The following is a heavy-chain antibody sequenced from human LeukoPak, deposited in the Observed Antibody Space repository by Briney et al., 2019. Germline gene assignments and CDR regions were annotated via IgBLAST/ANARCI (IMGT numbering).Heavy chain of an antibody. J-gene: IGHJ4*02. CDR2: ISGSGGST. CDR1: GFTFSNYA. D-gene: IGHD6-19*01. CDR3: AKDPTPIAVAGLDY. Sequence: GGSLRLSCAASGFTFSNYAMSWVRQAPGKGLEWVSAISGSGGSTHYADSVKGRFTISRDNSKNTLYLQMNSLRAEDTAVYYCAKDPTPIAVAGLDYWGQGSLVTVSS. V-gene: IGHV3-23*01.